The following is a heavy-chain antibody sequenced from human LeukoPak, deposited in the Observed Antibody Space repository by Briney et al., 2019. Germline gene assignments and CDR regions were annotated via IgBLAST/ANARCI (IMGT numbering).Heavy chain of an antibody. CDR3: AKDYRDYYYYYGMDV. Sequence: GGSLRLSCAASGFTFSSYGMHWVRQAPGKGLEWVAVISYDGSNKYYAGSVKGRFTISRDNSKNTLYLQMNSLRAEDTAVYYCAKDYRDYYYYYGMDVWGQGTTVTVSS. V-gene: IGHV3-30*18. CDR1: GFTFSSYG. J-gene: IGHJ6*02. CDR2: ISYDGSNK.